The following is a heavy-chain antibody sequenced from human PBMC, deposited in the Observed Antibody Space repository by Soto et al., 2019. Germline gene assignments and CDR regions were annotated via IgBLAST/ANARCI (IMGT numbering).Heavy chain of an antibody. J-gene: IGHJ6*02. V-gene: IGHV1-18*01. CDR3: ASAPLLSAAMFDYGMDV. CDR1: GYTFTSYG. D-gene: IGHD2-2*01. Sequence: QVQLVQSGAEVKKPGASVKVSCKASGYTFTSYGISWVRQAHGQGLEWMGWISAYNGNTNYAQKLQGRVTMTTDTSTSTAYMELRSLRSDDTAVYYCASAPLLSAAMFDYGMDVWDQGTTVTVSS. CDR2: ISAYNGNT.